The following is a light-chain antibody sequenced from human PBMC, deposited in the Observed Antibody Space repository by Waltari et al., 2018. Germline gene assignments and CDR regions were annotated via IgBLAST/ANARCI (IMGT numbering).Light chain of an antibody. V-gene: IGLV2-8*01. CDR1: SRDVGVFTY. J-gene: IGLJ1*01. CDR2: EVS. CDR3: CSYAGSNCFV. Sequence: QSALTQPPSASGSPGPSVAIPCPGPSRDVGVFTYAPWYQHHPGKAPKLMIYEVSKRPSGVPDRFSGSKSGNTASLTVSGLQAEDEADYYCCSYAGSNCFVFGTGTKVTVL.